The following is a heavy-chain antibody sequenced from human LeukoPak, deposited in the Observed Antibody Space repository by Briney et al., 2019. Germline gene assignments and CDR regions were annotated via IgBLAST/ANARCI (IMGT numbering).Heavy chain of an antibody. Sequence: GGSLRLSCTASAVNFSNYGMHWVRQAPGKGLEWVSVIYSGGSTYYADSVKGRFTISRDNSKNTLYLQMNSLRAEDTAVYYCAGDSRRSYPYYMDVWGKGTTVTISS. D-gene: IGHD3-10*01. CDR2: IYSGGST. CDR3: AGDSRRSYPYYMDV. V-gene: IGHV3-53*01. J-gene: IGHJ6*03. CDR1: AVNFSNYG.